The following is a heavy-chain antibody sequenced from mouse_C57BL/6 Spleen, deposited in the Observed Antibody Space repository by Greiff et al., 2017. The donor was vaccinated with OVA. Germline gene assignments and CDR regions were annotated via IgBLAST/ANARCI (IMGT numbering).Heavy chain of an antibody. CDR2: IDPETGGT. D-gene: IGHD2-1*01. Sequence: QVHVKQSGAELVRPGASVTLSCKASGYTFTDYEMHWVKQTPVHGLEWIGAIDPETGGTAYNQKFKGKAILTAAKSSSTAYMERRSLTSEDSAVDYCTTIYYGNYEFAYGGQGTLVTVSA. CDR1: GYTFTDYE. V-gene: IGHV1-15*01. CDR3: TTIYYGNYEFAY. J-gene: IGHJ3*01.